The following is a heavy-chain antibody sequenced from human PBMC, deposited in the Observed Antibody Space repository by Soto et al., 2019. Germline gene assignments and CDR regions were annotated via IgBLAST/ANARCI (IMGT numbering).Heavy chain of an antibody. CDR1: GYAFTSYA. CDR2: INAGNGNT. J-gene: IGHJ5*01. Sequence: ASVKSACKASGYAFTSYAMHWVRQAPGQRLEWMGWINAGNGNTKYSQKFQGRVTITRDTSASTAYMELSSLRSEDTAVYYCARGFNGGAADWFDPCGQGTLVTVSS. D-gene: IGHD2-21*01. CDR3: ARGFNGGAADWFDP. V-gene: IGHV1-3*01.